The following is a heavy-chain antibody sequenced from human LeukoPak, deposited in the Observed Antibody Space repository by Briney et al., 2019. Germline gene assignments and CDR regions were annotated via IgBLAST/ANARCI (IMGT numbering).Heavy chain of an antibody. Sequence: GGTLRLSCAASGFIFSSYGMSWVRQAPGKGLEWVSAISGSGGSTYYADSVKGRFTISRDNSKNTLYLQMNSLRAEDTAVYYCAKDRGWELRGGYCFDYWGQGTLVTVSS. D-gene: IGHD1-26*01. V-gene: IGHV3-23*01. J-gene: IGHJ4*02. CDR1: GFIFSSYG. CDR3: AKDRGWELRGGYCFDY. CDR2: ISGSGGST.